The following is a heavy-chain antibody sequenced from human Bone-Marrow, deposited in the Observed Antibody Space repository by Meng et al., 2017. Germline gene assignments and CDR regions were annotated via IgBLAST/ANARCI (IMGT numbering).Heavy chain of an antibody. CDR1: GFTFGSYS. Sequence: GESWGGFGRLGGSLRLSCEAAGFTFGSYSMHWVRQAPGKGLDWVAVTSYDEGTKYYADSVRGRFTISRDNSKNTLYLQMNSLRAEDTAVYYCAREPDHRSWLDTWGQGTLVTVSS. CDR3: AREPDHRSWLDT. V-gene: IGHV3-30*04. J-gene: IGHJ5*02. D-gene: IGHD1-14*01. CDR2: TSYDEGTK.